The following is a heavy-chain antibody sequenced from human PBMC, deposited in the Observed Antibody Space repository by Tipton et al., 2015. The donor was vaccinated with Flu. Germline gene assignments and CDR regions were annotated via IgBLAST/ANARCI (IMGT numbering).Heavy chain of an antibody. CDR1: GVFIDSRHL. J-gene: IGHJ5*01. CDR3: ARRDFSNYVSEPKNWFNS. D-gene: IGHD4-11*01. CDR2: VHRSGNA. V-gene: IGHV4-38-2*01. Sequence: TLSLTCSVSGVFIDSRHLWGWIRQPPGQGLQWIGNVHRSGNAYYNSSLQSRVTISVDTSKNQFSLKLYAVTATDTAVYYCARRDFSNYVSEPKNWFNSWGQGTLVTVSS.